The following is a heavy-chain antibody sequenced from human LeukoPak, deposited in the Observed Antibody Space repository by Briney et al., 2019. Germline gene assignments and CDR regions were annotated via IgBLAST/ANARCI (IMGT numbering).Heavy chain of an antibody. Sequence: SETLSLTCTVSGDSISSSSYYWSWIRQPAGKGLEWIGRIYTSGSTNYNPSLKSRVTMSVDTSKNQFSLKLSSVTAADTAVYYCARSTRGAGYYDFWSGYYTRSDYFDYWGQGTLVTVSS. J-gene: IGHJ4*02. CDR3: ARSTRGAGYYDFWSGYYTRSDYFDY. CDR1: GDSISSSSYY. V-gene: IGHV4-61*02. D-gene: IGHD3-3*01. CDR2: IYTSGST.